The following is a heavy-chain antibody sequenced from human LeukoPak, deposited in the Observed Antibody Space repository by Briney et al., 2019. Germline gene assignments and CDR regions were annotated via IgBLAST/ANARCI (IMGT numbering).Heavy chain of an antibody. V-gene: IGHV4-34*01. Sequence: SETLSLTCAAYGGSFSCYYWSWVRQPPGKGLEWIGEINHSGSTNYNPSLKSRITISVDTSKSQFSLKLSSVTAADTALYYYARAYYGEYGPPEYWGQGTLVTVSS. CDR3: ARAYYGEYGPPEY. CDR1: GGSFSCYY. D-gene: IGHD4-17*01. CDR2: INHSGST. J-gene: IGHJ4*02.